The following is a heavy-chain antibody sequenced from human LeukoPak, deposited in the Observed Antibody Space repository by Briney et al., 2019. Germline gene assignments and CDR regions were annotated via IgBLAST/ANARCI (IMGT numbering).Heavy chain of an antibody. CDR3: ARGSRRRYCSSTSCYTGGWFDP. J-gene: IGHJ5*02. CDR1: GGSFSGYY. CDR2: INHSGST. Sequence: PSETLSLTCAVYGGSFSGYYWSWIRQPPGKGLEWIGEINHSGSTNYNPSLKSRVTILVDTYKNQFSLKLSSVTAADTTVYYCARGSRRRYCSSTSCYTGGWFDPWGQGTLVTVSS. V-gene: IGHV4-34*01. D-gene: IGHD2-2*02.